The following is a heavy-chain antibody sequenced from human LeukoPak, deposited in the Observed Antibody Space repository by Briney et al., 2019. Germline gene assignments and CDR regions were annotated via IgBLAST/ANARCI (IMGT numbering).Heavy chain of an antibody. J-gene: IGHJ5*01. CDR3: AKNRGSSVAYDS. CDR1: GFTYNTNA. Sequence: GGSLRVSCAGSGFTYNTNAMTWVRQAPGKRLEWVSAIDGGGSHIYYADSVKGRFTISRDNSRDTLYLQMNSLRVEDTAVYYCAKNRGSSVAYDSWGQGTLVAVSS. D-gene: IGHD2-2*01. CDR2: IDGGGSHI. V-gene: IGHV3-23*05.